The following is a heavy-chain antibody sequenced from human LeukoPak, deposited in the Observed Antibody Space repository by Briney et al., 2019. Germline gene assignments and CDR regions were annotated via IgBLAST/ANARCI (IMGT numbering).Heavy chain of an antibody. Sequence: PGRSLRLSCAASGFTFNTYGMHWVRQAPGKGLEWVAVIWYDGSNKYYADSVKGRFTISRDNSKDTLYLQMNSLRAEDAAVYYCARDHDSGWYHFDQWGQGTLVTVSS. J-gene: IGHJ4*02. CDR2: IWYDGSNK. V-gene: IGHV3-33*01. D-gene: IGHD6-19*01. CDR3: ARDHDSGWYHFDQ. CDR1: GFTFNTYG.